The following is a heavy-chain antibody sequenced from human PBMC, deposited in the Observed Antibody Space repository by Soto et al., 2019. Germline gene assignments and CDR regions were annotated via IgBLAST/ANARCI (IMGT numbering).Heavy chain of an antibody. Sequence: PGGSLRLSCAASGFTFSSYSMNWVRQAPGKGLEWVSSISSSSSYIYYADSVKGRFTISRDNAKNSLYLQMNSLRAEDTAVYYCARVDSSSWSRAFLRTEYFQHWGQGTLVTVSS. CDR1: GFTFSSYS. V-gene: IGHV3-21*01. CDR2: ISSSSSYI. CDR3: ARVDSSSWSRAFLRTEYFQH. D-gene: IGHD6-13*01. J-gene: IGHJ1*01.